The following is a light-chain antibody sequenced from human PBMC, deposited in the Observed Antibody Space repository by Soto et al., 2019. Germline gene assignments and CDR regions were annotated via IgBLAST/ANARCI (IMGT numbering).Light chain of an antibody. CDR1: QSISSY. J-gene: IGKJ1*01. CDR3: QQSYSTWT. V-gene: IGKV1-39*01. Sequence: DIQMTQSPSSLSASVGERVTITCRASQSISSYLNWYQQKPGKAPKLLIYAASSLQSGVPSRFSGSGSGTDFTLTISSLQPEDFATYYCQQSYSTWTFGQGTKVDIK. CDR2: AAS.